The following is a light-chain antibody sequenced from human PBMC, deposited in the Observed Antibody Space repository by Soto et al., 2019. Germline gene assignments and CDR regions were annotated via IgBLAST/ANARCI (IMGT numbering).Light chain of an antibody. CDR2: GAS. Sequence: ENVLTQSPGTLSLSPGERAPLSCRASQTVYNGYLAWYQQKPGQAPRLLIYGASSRATGIPDRFSGSGSGTDFTLTISRLEPEDFAVYYCQQYGSSGTFGQGTKVDIK. CDR3: QQYGSSGT. V-gene: IGKV3-20*01. CDR1: QTVYNGY. J-gene: IGKJ1*01.